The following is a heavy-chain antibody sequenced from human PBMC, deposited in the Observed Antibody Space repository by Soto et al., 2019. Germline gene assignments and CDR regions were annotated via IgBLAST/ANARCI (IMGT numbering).Heavy chain of an antibody. J-gene: IGHJ4*02. CDR1: GFTFSSYW. CDR2: IKEDGSGK. Sequence: EVQLVESGGGLVQPGGSLRLSCAASGFTFSSYWMTWVRQAPGKGLEWVANIKEDGSGKYYVDSVKGRFTISRDNTKNSLYLRLNSLRAGAAATYYCVKAWYNDVWGYYFDYWGQGTLVTVSS. V-gene: IGHV3-7*01. D-gene: IGHD3-10*02. CDR3: VKAWYNDVWGYYFDY.